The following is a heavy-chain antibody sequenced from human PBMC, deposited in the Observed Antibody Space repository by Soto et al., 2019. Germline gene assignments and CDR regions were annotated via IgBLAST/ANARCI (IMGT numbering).Heavy chain of an antibody. CDR1: GGSFSGYY. D-gene: IGHD6-6*01. V-gene: IGHV4-34*01. CDR2: INHSGST. J-gene: IGHJ6*02. Sequence: SETLSLTCAVYGGSFSGYYWSWIRQPPGKGLEWIGEINHSGSTNYNPSLKSRVTISVDTSKNQFSLKLSSVTAADTAVYYCARGPLSIAARYYYYGMDVWGQGTTVTVSS. CDR3: ARGPLSIAARYYYYGMDV.